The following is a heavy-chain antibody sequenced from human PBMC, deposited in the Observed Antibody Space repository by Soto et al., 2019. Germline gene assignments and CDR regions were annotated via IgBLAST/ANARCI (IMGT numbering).Heavy chain of an antibody. D-gene: IGHD3-10*01. V-gene: IGHV3-23*01. J-gene: IGHJ6*02. Sequence: PGRSLRLSCAASGFTFSSYAMSWVRQAPGKGLEWVSAISGSGGSTYYADSVKGRFTISRDNSKNTLYLQMNSLRAEDTAVYYCAKGGSGPLLGPYYYYGMDVWGQGTTVTVSS. CDR3: AKGGSGPLLGPYYYYGMDV. CDR1: GFTFSSYA. CDR2: ISGSGGST.